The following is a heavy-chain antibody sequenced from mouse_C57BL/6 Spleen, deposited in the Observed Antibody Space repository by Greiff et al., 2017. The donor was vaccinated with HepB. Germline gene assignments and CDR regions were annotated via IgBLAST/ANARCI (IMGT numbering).Heavy chain of an antibody. CDR2: ISSGSSTI. CDR1: GFTFSDYG. J-gene: IGHJ4*01. Sequence: EVHLVESGGGLVKPGGSLKLSCEASGFTFSDYGMHWVRQAPEKGLEWVAYISSGSSTIYYADTVKGRFTISRDNAKNTLFLQMTSLRSEDTAMYYCARRKLHYYAMDYWGQGTSVTVSS. V-gene: IGHV5-17*01. CDR3: ARRKLHYYAMDY.